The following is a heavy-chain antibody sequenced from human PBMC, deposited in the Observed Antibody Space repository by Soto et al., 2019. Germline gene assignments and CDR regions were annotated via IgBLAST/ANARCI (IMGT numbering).Heavy chain of an antibody. CDR2: ITSGRSII. CDR3: ARGTMQLWYDYFDY. J-gene: IGHJ4*02. CDR1: GFTFRDYT. Sequence: VRLSCAASGFTFRDYTMNWVRQAPGKGLEWVSYITSGRSIIYYTDSVKGRFTISRDNAEKSLYLQMDSLRDEDTAVYFCARGTMQLWYDYFDYWGQGTLVTVSS. V-gene: IGHV3-48*02. D-gene: IGHD6-13*01.